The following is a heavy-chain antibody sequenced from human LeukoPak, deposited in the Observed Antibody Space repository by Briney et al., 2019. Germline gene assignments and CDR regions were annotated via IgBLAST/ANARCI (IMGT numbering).Heavy chain of an antibody. CDR3: ARDGIVVVPAASPSDPYYYYGMDV. CDR2: ISAYNGNT. J-gene: IGHJ6*02. CDR1: GYTFTSYG. Sequence: PRASVKVSCKASGYTFTSYGISWVRQAPGQGLEWMGWISAYNGNTNYAQKLQGRVTMTTDTSTSTAYMELRSLRSDDTAVYYCARDGIVVVPAASPSDPYYYYGMDVWGQGTTVTVSS. V-gene: IGHV1-18*01. D-gene: IGHD2-2*01.